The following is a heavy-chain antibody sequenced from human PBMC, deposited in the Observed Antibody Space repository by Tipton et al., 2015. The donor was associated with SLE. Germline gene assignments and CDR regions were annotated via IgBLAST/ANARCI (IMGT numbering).Heavy chain of an antibody. J-gene: IGHJ2*01. CDR3: ARNLGPEWMATKRGYFDL. CDR2: IYYSGNT. CDR1: GGSISSRSYY. D-gene: IGHD5-24*01. Sequence: TLSLTCTVSGGSISSRSYYWVWIRQPPGKGLEWIGSIYYSGNTYYNPSLKTRVTISVDTSKNQFSLKLSSVTAADTAVYYCARNLGPEWMATKRGYFDLWGRGTLVSVSS. V-gene: IGHV4-39*01.